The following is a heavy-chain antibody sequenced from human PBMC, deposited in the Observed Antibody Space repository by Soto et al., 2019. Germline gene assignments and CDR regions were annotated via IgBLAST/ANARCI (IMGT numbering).Heavy chain of an antibody. Sequence: QVQLVQSGAEVKKPGSSVKVSCKASGGTFSSSYGISWVRQAPGQGFEWMGGIMAIFGTANYAQKFQGRVTITADESTSTAYMELSSLRSEDTAVYYCARVFGEYGMDVWGQGTTVTVSS. CDR1: GGTFSSSYG. CDR2: IMAIFGTA. D-gene: IGHD3-3*01. J-gene: IGHJ6*02. V-gene: IGHV1-69*12. CDR3: ARVFGEYGMDV.